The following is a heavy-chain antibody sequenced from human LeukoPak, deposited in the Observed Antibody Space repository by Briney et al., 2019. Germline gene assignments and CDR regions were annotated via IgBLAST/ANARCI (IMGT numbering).Heavy chain of an antibody. D-gene: IGHD7-27*01. Sequence: GGSLRLSWAPSGFSLSDYCMNWVRQAPGKGLEWVANINLRGGASLYEASVRGRSTISRDNAKNSLYLQMSSLKVEDTAVYYCAAWGLYNFWGQGTLVTVSS. V-gene: IGHV3-7*01. CDR1: GFSLSDYC. J-gene: IGHJ4*02. CDR3: AAWGLYNF. CDR2: INLRGGAS.